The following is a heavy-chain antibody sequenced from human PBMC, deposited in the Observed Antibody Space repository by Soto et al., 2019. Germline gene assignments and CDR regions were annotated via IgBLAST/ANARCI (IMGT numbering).Heavy chain of an antibody. J-gene: IGHJ2*01. CDR2: SNSDGRSP. Sequence: EERLSESGGGLIQPGGSLRLSCAASGFRFSHYALSWVRQAPGKGLEWVSESNSDGRSPSYPDSVRGRFFISRDRSKETLYLKMNAVTVEDTAGYFCARERTLSSVPQWYFDLWGRGNLVTVSS. CDR3: ARERTLSSVPQWYFDL. V-gene: IGHV3-23*01. CDR1: GFRFSHYA.